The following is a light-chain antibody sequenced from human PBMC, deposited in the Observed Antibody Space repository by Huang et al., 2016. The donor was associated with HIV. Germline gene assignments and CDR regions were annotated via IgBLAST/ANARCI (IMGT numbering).Light chain of an antibody. J-gene: IGKJ4*01. CDR2: DTY. CDR1: QNVRSN. V-gene: IGKV3D-15*01. Sequence: EIVMTQSPATLSVSPVGGATLSCRASQNVRSNLAWYQQTPGQAPRLLIYDTYTSASGDPARFSCSGSGTEFTLTISGLQSEDFAVYYCQQYDNWPPGLTFGGGTKVEI. CDR3: QQYDNWPPGLT.